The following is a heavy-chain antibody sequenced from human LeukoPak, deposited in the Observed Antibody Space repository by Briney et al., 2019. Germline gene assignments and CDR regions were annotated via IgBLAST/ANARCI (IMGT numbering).Heavy chain of an antibody. J-gene: IGHJ4*02. D-gene: IGHD1/OR15-1a*01. CDR3: ARIPVTAEQHEGDY. Sequence: ASVKVSCKTSGYTFTDYALYWVRQFPGQGLEWMGWISTKTGRPTYAQAFTGRFAISLDTSVSATFLQISSLEAADTALYFCARIPVTAEQHEGDYWGQGTLVTVSS. V-gene: IGHV7-4-1*02. CDR2: ISTKTGRP. CDR1: GYTFTDYA.